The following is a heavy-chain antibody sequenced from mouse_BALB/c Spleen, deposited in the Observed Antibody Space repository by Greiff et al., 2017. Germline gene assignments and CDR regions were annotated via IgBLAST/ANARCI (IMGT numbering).Heavy chain of an antibody. V-gene: IGHV1S137*01. CDR2: ISTYYGDA. CDR3: ARGEVRAWFAY. J-gene: IGHJ3*01. Sequence: QVQLKQSGAELVRPGVSVKISCKGSGYTFTDYAMHWVKQSHAKSLEWIGVISTYYGDASYNQKFKGKATMTVDKSSSTAYMELARLTSEDSAIYYCARGEVRAWFAYWGQGTLVTVSA. CDR1: GYTFTDYA. D-gene: IGHD2-14*01.